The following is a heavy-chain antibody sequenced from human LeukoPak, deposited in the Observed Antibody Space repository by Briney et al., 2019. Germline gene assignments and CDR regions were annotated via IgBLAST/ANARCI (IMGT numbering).Heavy chain of an antibody. CDR3: AKPRPLRFLEWSPEAFDI. V-gene: IGHV3-23*01. D-gene: IGHD3-3*01. J-gene: IGHJ3*02. CDR1: GFTFSSYA. Sequence: SGGSLRLSCAASGFTFSSYAMSWVRQAPGKGLEWVSAISGSGGSTYYADSVKGRFTISRDNSKNTLYLQINSLRAEDTAVYYCAKPRPLRFLEWSPEAFDIWGQGTMVTVSS. CDR2: ISGSGGST.